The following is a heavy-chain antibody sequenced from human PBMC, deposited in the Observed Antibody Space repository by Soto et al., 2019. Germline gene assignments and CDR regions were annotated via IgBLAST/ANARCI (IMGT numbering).Heavy chain of an antibody. CDR1: GFTFSSYG. CDR3: AEDHDIVLVPAAMSDPVGY. Sequence: QVQLVESGGGVVQPGRSLRLSCAASGFTFSSYGMHWVRQAPGKGLEWVAVISYDGSNKYYADTVKGRFTISKDNSKNPLYVQLNSLRAEDTAVYYCAEDHDIVLVPAAMSDPVGYWGQGTLVIVSS. J-gene: IGHJ4*02. V-gene: IGHV3-30*18. D-gene: IGHD2-2*01. CDR2: ISYDGSNK.